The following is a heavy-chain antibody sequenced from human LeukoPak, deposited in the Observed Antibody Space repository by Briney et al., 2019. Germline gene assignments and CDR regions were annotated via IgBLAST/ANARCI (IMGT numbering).Heavy chain of an antibody. CDR2: ISSSSSYI. CDR3: AKDRVDGSGSQFDS. D-gene: IGHD3-10*01. J-gene: IGHJ4*02. CDR1: GFTFSSYS. Sequence: PGGSLRLSCAASGFTFSSYSMNWVRQAPGKGLEWVSSISSSSSYIYYADSVKGRFTISRDNAKNSLYLQMNSLRADDTAVYYCAKDRVDGSGSQFDSWGQGSLVIVSS. V-gene: IGHV3-21*04.